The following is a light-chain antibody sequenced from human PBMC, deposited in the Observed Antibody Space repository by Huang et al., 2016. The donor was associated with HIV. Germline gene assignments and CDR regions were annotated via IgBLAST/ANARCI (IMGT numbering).Light chain of an antibody. J-gene: IGKJ1*01. CDR2: STS. CDR1: QGISNS. CDR3: QQYYTSPP. Sequence: DIQMTQSPSSLSSFVGDTVTITCRASQGISNSVAWYQQKPGKAPKLLLYSTSRLESGVPCRFRAGSSGKDYTLNVDSLQPDDFTTYYCQQYYTSPPFGLGSMVEIK. V-gene: IGKV1-NL1*01.